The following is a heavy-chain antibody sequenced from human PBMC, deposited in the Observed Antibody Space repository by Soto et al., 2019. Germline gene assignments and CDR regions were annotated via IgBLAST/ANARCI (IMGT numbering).Heavy chain of an antibody. CDR1: GFTFSSYA. Sequence: QVQLVESGGGVVQPGRSLRLSCAASGFTFSSYAMHWVRQAPGKGLEWVAVISYDGSNKYYADSVKGRFTISRDNSKNTLYLQMTSLRAEDTAVYYCARRVGAITYYFDYWGQGTLVTVSS. CDR3: ARRVGAITYYFDY. V-gene: IGHV3-30-3*01. J-gene: IGHJ4*02. D-gene: IGHD1-26*01. CDR2: ISYDGSNK.